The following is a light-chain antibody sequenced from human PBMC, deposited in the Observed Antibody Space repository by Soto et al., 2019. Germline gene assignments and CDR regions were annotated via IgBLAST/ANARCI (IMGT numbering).Light chain of an antibody. CDR3: QQNNNWPFT. J-gene: IGKJ3*01. Sequence: EIVMTQSPATLSVSPGERATLSCRASQSVSSDLAWFQQKPGQAPRLLIYGASTRATGIPARFSGSGSGTEFTLTISSLQSADFGVYYCQQNNNWPFTFGPGTKVDIK. CDR1: QSVSSD. CDR2: GAS. V-gene: IGKV3-15*01.